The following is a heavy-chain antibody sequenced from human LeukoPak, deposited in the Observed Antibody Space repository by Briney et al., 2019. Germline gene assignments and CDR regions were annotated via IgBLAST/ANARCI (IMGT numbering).Heavy chain of an antibody. Sequence: ASVKVSGKASGYTFTGYYMHWVRQAPGQGLEWMGWINPNSGGRNYAQKFQGRVTMTRDTSISTAYMELSRLRSDDTAVYYCARLQGYSSSSVDYWGQGTLVTVSS. CDR1: GYTFTGYY. D-gene: IGHD6-6*01. CDR2: INPNSGGR. J-gene: IGHJ4*02. CDR3: ARLQGYSSSSVDY. V-gene: IGHV1-2*02.